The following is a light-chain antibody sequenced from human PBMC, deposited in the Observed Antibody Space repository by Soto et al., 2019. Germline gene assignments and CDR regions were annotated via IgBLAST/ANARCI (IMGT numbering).Light chain of an antibody. CDR1: QTISSN. Sequence: EIVMTQSPATLSVSPGERATLSCRASQTISSNLAWYQQKPGQAPRRLIHGASTRAADVPARFSGSGSGTEFTLTITSLQSEEFAVYYGQQYHNWPPQYTFGQGTQLQIK. CDR3: QQYHNWPPQYT. V-gene: IGKV3-15*01. CDR2: GAS. J-gene: IGKJ2*01.